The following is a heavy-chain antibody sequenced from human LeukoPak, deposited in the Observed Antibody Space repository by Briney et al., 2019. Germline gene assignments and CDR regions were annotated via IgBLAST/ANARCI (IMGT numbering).Heavy chain of an antibody. V-gene: IGHV3-33*06. CDR2: IWNDGTDK. D-gene: IGHD4-11*01. CDR3: AKDAQRGFDFSNSLES. J-gene: IGHJ4*02. CDR1: GFTFSHYG. Sequence: GGSLRLSCATSGFTFSHYGTHWVRQAPGKGLEWVAVIWNDGTDKYYGDSVKGRFTISRDNSKNTVYLQMNSLRVEDTAVYYCAKDAQRGFDFSNSLESWGQGTLVTVSS.